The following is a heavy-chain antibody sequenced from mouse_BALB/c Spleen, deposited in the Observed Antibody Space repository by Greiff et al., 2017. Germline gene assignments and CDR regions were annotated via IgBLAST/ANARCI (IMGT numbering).Heavy chain of an antibody. CDR1: GYTFTDYA. J-gene: IGHJ4*01. Sequence: VQVVESGAELVRPGVSVKISCKGSGYTFTDYAMHWVKQSHAKSLEWIGVISTYYGDASYNQKFKGKATMTVDKSSSTAYMELARLTSEDSAIYYCARGGYYGSSRHYYAMDYWGQGTSVTVSS. CDR2: ISTYYGDA. D-gene: IGHD1-1*01. CDR3: ARGGYYGSSRHYYAMDY. V-gene: IGHV1S137*01.